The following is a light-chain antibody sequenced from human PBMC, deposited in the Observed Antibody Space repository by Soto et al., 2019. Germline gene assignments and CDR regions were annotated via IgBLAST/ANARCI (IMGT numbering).Light chain of an antibody. J-gene: IGKJ5*01. Sequence: IPMTQSPSSLSASVWEIVTITCRASHPISNYLNWYQHRPGKAPKLLIDGASTLQSGVPSRFSGSESGTDFTLTITSLQPEDCATYYCQQTYATPITFGQETRLE. V-gene: IGKV1-39*01. CDR1: HPISNY. CDR2: GAS. CDR3: QQTYATPIT.